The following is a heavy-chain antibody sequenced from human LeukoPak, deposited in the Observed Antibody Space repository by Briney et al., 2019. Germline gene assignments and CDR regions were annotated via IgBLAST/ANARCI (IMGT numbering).Heavy chain of an antibody. CDR2: LSYDASIK. J-gene: IGHJ4*02. Sequence: GGSLRLSCAASGLTLSNFAMHWVRQAPGKGLEWLAILSYDASIKYYADSEKGRFTISRDNSKNTLYLQLNSLRAEDTAVYYCARGHVNYSFDYWGQGTVVTVSS. D-gene: IGHD1-26*01. CDR1: GLTLSNFA. CDR3: ARGHVNYSFDY. V-gene: IGHV3-30*04.